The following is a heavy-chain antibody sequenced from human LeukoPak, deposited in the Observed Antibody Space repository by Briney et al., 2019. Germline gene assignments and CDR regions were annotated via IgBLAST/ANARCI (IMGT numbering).Heavy chain of an antibody. CDR1: GFTFSSYA. V-gene: IGHV3-30-3*01. D-gene: IGHD2-8*01. CDR3: ARDLEWSIAGRFDY. J-gene: IGHJ4*02. Sequence: PGGSLRLSCAASGFTFSSYAMHWVRQAPGKGLEWVAVISYDGSNKYYADSVKGRFTISRDNSKNTLYLQMNSLRAEDTAVYYCARDLEWSIAGRFDYWGQGTLVTVSS. CDR2: ISYDGSNK.